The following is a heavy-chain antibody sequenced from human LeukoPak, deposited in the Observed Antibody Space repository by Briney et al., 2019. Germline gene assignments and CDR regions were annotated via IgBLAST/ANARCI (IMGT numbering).Heavy chain of an antibody. V-gene: IGHV4-59*08. Sequence: SQTLSLTCTVSGRSISSYYWSWIRQPPGKVLEWIGYIYYSGSTNYNPSLKSRVTISVDPFKSQFYLKLSSVTAAATAVYYCARHFMVRGVMLSFHAFDIWGQGTMVTVSS. D-gene: IGHD3-10*01. J-gene: IGHJ3*02. CDR1: GRSISSYY. CDR2: IYYSGST. CDR3: ARHFMVRGVMLSFHAFDI.